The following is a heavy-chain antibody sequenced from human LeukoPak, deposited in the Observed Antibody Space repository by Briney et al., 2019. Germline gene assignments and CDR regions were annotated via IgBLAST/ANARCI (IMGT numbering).Heavy chain of an antibody. Sequence: SETLSLTCTVSGGSISSYYWSWIRQPPGKGQERIGNFSYSGSTYYNSSLKSLVTISVDTSKNQFSLKVSSVTAADTAVYYCARGIVLPSFRFDPWGQGTLVTVSS. CDR3: ARGIVLPSFRFDP. J-gene: IGHJ5*02. CDR2: FSYSGST. D-gene: IGHD2/OR15-2a*01. CDR1: GGSISSYY. V-gene: IGHV4-59*04.